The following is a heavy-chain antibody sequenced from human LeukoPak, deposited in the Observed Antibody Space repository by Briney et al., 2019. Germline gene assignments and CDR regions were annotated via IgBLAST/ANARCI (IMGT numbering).Heavy chain of an antibody. CDR1: GGTFSSYA. CDR3: ARDYYDSSGYYALYYYYYYYMDV. Sequence: SVKVSCKASGGTFSSYAISWVRQAPGQGLEWMGGIIPIFGTANYAQKFQGRVTITTDESTSTAYMELSSLRSDDTAVYYCARDYYDSSGYYALYYYYYYYMDVWGKGTTVTVSS. V-gene: IGHV1-69*05. D-gene: IGHD3-22*01. CDR2: IIPIFGTA. J-gene: IGHJ6*03.